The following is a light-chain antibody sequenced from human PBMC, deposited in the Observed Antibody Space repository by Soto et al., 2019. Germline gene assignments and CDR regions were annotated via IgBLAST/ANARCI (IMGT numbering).Light chain of an antibody. CDR2: EVS. J-gene: IGLJ2*01. CDR3: SSYAGSNNYVV. CDR1: SSDVGGYNY. V-gene: IGLV2-8*01. Sequence: QSVLTQPPSASGSPGQSVTLSCTGTSSDVGGYNYVSWYQQHPGKAPKLMIYEVSKRTSGVPDRFSGSKSGNTASLTVSGRPAEDEADYYCSSYAGSNNYVVFGGGTKLTVL.